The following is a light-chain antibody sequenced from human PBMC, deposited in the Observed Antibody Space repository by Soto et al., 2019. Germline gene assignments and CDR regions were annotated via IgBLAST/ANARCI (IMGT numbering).Light chain of an antibody. CDR2: DAS. CDR3: LQSSSTPPFT. CDR1: QSVDTF. V-gene: IGKV3-11*01. Sequence: EIVLTQSPVILSLSPGERATLSCRASQSVDTFLAWYQQKPGQAPRLLIYDASNRATGIPARFSGSGSGTDFTLTISSLEPEDFATYYCLQSSSTPPFTFGPGTKVDLK. J-gene: IGKJ3*01.